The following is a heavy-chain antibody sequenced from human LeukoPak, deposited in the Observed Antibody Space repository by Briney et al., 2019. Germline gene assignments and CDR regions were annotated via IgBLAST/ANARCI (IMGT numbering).Heavy chain of an antibody. CDR3: AKDSGNYYDSSGYFVSAFDV. CDR1: GFTFSIYA. J-gene: IGHJ3*01. Sequence: GGSLRLSCTASGFTFSIYAMSWVRQAPGKGLEWVSAISGSGGYTYYADSVKGRFTISRDNSKNTLSLQMNSLRAEDTAVYYCAKDSGNYYDSSGYFVSAFDVWGQGTMVTVSS. CDR2: ISGSGGYT. V-gene: IGHV3-23*01. D-gene: IGHD3-22*01.